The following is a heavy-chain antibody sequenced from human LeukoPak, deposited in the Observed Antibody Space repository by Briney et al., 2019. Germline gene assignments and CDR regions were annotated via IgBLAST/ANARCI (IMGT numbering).Heavy chain of an antibody. D-gene: IGHD3-16*01. CDR1: GGSINSYY. V-gene: IGHV4-59*08. CDR2: IYYSGST. J-gene: IGHJ4*02. CDR3: ARGGTNDYGDH. Sequence: PSETLSLTCTVSGGSINSYYWSWIRQPPGKGLEWIGYIYYSGSTNYNPSLKSRVTISVDTSKNQFSLKLSSVTAADTAVYYCARGGTNDYGDHWGQGTLVTVSS.